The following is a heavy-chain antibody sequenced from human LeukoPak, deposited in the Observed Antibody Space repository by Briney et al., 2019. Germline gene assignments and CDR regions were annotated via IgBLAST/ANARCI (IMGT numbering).Heavy chain of an antibody. CDR2: IYYSGST. V-gene: IGHV4-39*07. D-gene: IGHD3-22*01. CDR3: AHYDSSGYYLHPPFDY. J-gene: IGHJ4*03. CDR1: GFTFSSYS. Sequence: GSLRLSCAASGFTFSSYSMNWVRQPPGKGLEWIGSIYYSGSTYYNPSLKSRVTISVDTSKNQFSLKLSSVTAADTAVYYCAHYDSSGYYLHPPFDYWGQGTTVTVSS.